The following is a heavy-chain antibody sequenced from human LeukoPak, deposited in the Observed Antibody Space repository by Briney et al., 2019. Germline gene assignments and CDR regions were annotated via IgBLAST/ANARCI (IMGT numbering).Heavy chain of an antibody. J-gene: IGHJ4*02. CDR1: GFTFSSYG. D-gene: IGHD3-22*01. V-gene: IGHV3-33*01. CDR3: ARDQSGDSSGLTGY. Sequence: GGSLRLSCAASGFTFSSYGMHWVRQAPGKGLEWVAVIWYDGSNKYYADSVKGRFTISRDNSKNTLYLQMNSLRAEDTAVYYCARDQSGDSSGLTGYWGQGTLVTVSS. CDR2: IWYDGSNK.